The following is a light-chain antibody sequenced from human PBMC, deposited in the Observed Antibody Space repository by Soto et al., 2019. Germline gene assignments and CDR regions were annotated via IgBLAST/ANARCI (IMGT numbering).Light chain of an antibody. CDR1: QSVSDK. J-gene: IGKJ1*01. Sequence: EILMTQSPGTLSVSPGEGATLSCRASQSVSDKLAWYQQKVGQPPRLLIYGALTRATGIAARFSGSGSGTELTLTISSLQSEDFAVYYCQQYYNWPQTFGQGTKVDVK. CDR3: QQYYNWPQT. CDR2: GAL. V-gene: IGKV3-15*01.